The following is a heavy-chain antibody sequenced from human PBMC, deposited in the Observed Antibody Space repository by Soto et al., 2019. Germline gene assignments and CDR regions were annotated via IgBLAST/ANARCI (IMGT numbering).Heavy chain of an antibody. CDR2: ISGSGGST. J-gene: IGHJ6*02. V-gene: IGHV3-23*01. CDR3: AKGEVAVSFYYYGMDV. Sequence: GGSLRLSCAASGFTFSTFAMSWVRQAPGKGLEWVSAISGSGGSTYYADSVKGRFTISRDNSKNTLYLQMNSPRAEDTAVYYCAKGEVAVSFYYYGMDVWGQGTTVTVSS. D-gene: IGHD6-19*01. CDR1: GFTFSTFA.